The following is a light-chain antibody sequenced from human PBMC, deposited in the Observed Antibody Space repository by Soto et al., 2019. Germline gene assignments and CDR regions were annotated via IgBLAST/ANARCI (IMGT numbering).Light chain of an antibody. CDR2: GVN. V-gene: IGLV2-23*02. J-gene: IGLJ1*01. Sequence: QSVLTQPASVSGSPGQSITISCTGTSSDVGSYNLASWYQQHPGKAPKLMIYGVNKRPSGVSNRFSGSKSGNTASLTISGLQAEDEADYYCCSYAGISTFYVFGTGTKV. CDR1: SSDVGSYNL. CDR3: CSYAGISTFYV.